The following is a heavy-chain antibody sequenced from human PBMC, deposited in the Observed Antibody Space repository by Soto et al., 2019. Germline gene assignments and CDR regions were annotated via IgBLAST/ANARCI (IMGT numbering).Heavy chain of an antibody. CDR2: ISGNGNTI. Sequence: GGPLSLSGPTSGLSFSEYYKISIRQAPGRGLEWLSYISGNGNTIYYADSVKGRFTVSRDNAKNLLYLQMNSLRAEDTAVYYCAASAVVAAHYWGQGALVTVSS. CDR1: GLSFSEYY. D-gene: IGHD2-15*01. CDR3: AASAVVAAHY. V-gene: IGHV3-11*01. J-gene: IGHJ4*02.